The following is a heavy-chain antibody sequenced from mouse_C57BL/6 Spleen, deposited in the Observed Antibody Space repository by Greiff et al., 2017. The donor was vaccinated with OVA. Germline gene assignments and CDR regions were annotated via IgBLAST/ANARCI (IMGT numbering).Heavy chain of an antibody. CDR3: ARRGDYYGSFYY. CDR1: GYAFSSSW. Sequence: QVQLKESGPELVKPGASVKISCKASGYAFSSSWMNWVKQRPGKGLEWIGRIYPGDGDTNYNGKFKGKATLTADKSSRTAYMQLSSLTSEDSAVYFCARRGDYYGSFYYWGQGTTLTVSS. V-gene: IGHV1-82*01. J-gene: IGHJ2*01. CDR2: IYPGDGDT. D-gene: IGHD1-1*01.